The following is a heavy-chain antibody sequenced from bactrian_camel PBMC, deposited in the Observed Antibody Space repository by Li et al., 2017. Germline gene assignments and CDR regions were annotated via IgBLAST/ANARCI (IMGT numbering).Heavy chain of an antibody. V-gene: IGHV3S53*01. Sequence: HVQLVESGGGSVQAGGTLRLSCAASGQSYSRYDDWCMAWFRQAPGKERDGLAAIDINNRTAYADSVKGRFTISRDNAKDTLYLQMNSLKIEDTAVYYFSRGSSRQATMTARGKGTQVTVS. J-gene: IGHJ4*01. CDR1: GQSYSRYD. D-gene: IGHD3*01. CDR2: IDINNRT.